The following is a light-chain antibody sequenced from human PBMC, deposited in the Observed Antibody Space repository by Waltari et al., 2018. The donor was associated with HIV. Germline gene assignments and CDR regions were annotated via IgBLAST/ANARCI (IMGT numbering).Light chain of an antibody. CDR2: DTS. CDR3: LPFYSGVRA. J-gene: IGLJ2*01. Sequence: QAVVTQDPSLTVSPGGTVTLTCRPSTGALCSGHHPYGFQPKPGQAPRTLIHDTSNKPSCAPAPFSGSLPGGKAALTLSGAQPDDEAEYYCLPFYSGVRAFGGGTKLTVL. CDR1: TGALCSGHH. V-gene: IGLV7-46*01.